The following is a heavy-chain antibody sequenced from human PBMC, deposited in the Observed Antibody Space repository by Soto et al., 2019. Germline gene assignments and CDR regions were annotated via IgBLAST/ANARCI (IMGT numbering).Heavy chain of an antibody. D-gene: IGHD2-2*01. CDR1: GGSISSSSYY. CDR3: ARHGEQELVVPAATFDY. CDR2: IYYSGST. J-gene: IGHJ4*02. Sequence: NPSETLSLTCTVSGGSISSSSYYWGWIRQPPGKGLEWIGSIYYSGSTYYNPSLKSRVTISVDTSKYQFSLKLSSVTAADTAVYYCARHGEQELVVPAATFDYWGQGTLVTVSS. V-gene: IGHV4-39*01.